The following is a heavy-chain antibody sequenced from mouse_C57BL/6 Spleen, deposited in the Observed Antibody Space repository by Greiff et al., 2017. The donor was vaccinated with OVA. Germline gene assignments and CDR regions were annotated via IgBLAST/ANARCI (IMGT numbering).Heavy chain of an antibody. Sequence: VQLKESVAELVRPGASVKLSCTASGFNIKNTYMHWVKQRPEQGLEWIGRIDPANGNTKYAPKFQGKATITADTSSNTAYLQLSSLTSEDTAIYYCARPIIYYGSSYAMDDWGQGTSVTVSS. J-gene: IGHJ4*01. CDR1: GFNIKNTY. CDR2: IDPANGNT. CDR3: ARPIIYYGSSYAMDD. D-gene: IGHD1-1*01. V-gene: IGHV14-3*01.